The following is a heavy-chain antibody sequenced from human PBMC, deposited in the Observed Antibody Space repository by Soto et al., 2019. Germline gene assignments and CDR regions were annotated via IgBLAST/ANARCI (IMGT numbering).Heavy chain of an antibody. Sequence: SETLSLTCAVSGGSISSSNWWSWVRQPPGKGLEGIGEIYHSGSTNYNPSLKSRVTISVDKSKNQFSLKLSSVTAADTAVYYCARLNFAMVRGVHDNWFDFWGQGTLVTVVS. CDR2: IYHSGST. J-gene: IGHJ5*01. D-gene: IGHD3-10*01. CDR3: ARLNFAMVRGVHDNWFDF. CDR1: GGSISSSNW. V-gene: IGHV4-4*02.